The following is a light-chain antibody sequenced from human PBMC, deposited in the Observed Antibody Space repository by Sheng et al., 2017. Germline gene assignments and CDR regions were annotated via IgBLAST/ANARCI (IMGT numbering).Light chain of an antibody. V-gene: IGKV3-15*01. Sequence: EMVMTQSPATLSVSPGERATLSCRASQSVSRFLAWYQQRPGQAPRLLIYGASTRASDIPARFSGSGSGTQFNLSISSLQSEDFAIYYCQQYITWPYTFGQGTKLEIE. CDR1: QSVSRF. CDR3: QQYITWPYT. CDR2: GAS. J-gene: IGKJ2*01.